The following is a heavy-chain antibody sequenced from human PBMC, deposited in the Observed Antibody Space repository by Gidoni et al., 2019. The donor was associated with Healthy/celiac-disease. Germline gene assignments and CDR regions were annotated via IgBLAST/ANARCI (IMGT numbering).Heavy chain of an antibody. V-gene: IGHV5-51*01. D-gene: IGHD3-22*01. CDR2: IYPGDSDT. Sequence: EVQLVQSGAEVKKPGESLKTSCKGSGYSFNSYWIGGVRQMPGKGLEWMGIIYPGDSDTRYSPSFQGQVTISADKSISTAYLQWSSLKASDTAMYYCARLLYYYDSSGYFDYWGQGTLVTVSS. J-gene: IGHJ4*02. CDR3: ARLLYYYDSSGYFDY. CDR1: GYSFNSYW.